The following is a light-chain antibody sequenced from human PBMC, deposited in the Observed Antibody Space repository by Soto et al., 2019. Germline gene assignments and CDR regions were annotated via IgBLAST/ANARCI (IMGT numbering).Light chain of an antibody. Sequence: EIVMTQSPATLSVSPGERATLSCRASQSVNSNLAWYQQKRGQAPRLLIYEASSRATGIPARFSASGSGTEFTLTISSLQSEDFAVYYCEQYNNWPPTFGGGTNVEIK. J-gene: IGKJ4*01. CDR3: EQYNNWPPT. V-gene: IGKV3-15*01. CDR2: EAS. CDR1: QSVNSN.